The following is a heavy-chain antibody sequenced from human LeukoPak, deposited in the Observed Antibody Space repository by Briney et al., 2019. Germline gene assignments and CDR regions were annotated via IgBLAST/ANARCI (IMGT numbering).Heavy chain of an antibody. CDR1: GFTFSSYS. CDR3: ARAPGRGWYEARFDY. CDR2: ISSSSSYI. V-gene: IGHV3-21*01. J-gene: IGHJ4*02. Sequence: GGSLRLSCAASGFTFSSYSMNWVRQAPGKGLEWVSSISSSSSYIYYADSVKGRFTISRDNAKNSLYLQMNSLRAEDTAVYYCARAPGRGWYEARFDYWGQGTLVTVSS. D-gene: IGHD6-19*01.